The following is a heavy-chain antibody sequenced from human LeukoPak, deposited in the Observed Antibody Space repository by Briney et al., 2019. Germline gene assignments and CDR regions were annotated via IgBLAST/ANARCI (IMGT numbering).Heavy chain of an antibody. CDR3: PRAPETYLQGSPSYMDT. D-gene: IGHD1-1*01. J-gene: IGHJ6*03. CDR1: DESLRGYY. CDR2: INHSGGT. Sequence: KTSETLSLTCAVYDESLRGYYWTWIRQTPEKGLEWIGGINHSGGTNYSPSRENGFTMSVDTSKKKFSLKLSSVTAADTAVYYCPRAPETYLQGSPSYMDTWGRGPTVPGSS. V-gene: IGHV4-34*01.